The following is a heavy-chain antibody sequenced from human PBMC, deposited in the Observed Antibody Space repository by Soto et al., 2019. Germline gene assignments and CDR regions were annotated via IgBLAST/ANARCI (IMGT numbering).Heavy chain of an antibody. V-gene: IGHV1-69*13. CDR1: ADTFSSYA. J-gene: IGHJ4*02. Sequence: ASVKVSCKASADTFSSYAISWVRQAPGQGLDWMGGIIPFFNTPNYAQKFQGRVTITADESTSTAYMDLSSLRSEDTAMYYCAAESAYGGNPLAFLYWGQGTLVTVSS. CDR3: AAESAYGGNPLAFLY. D-gene: IGHD2-21*01. CDR2: IIPFFNTP.